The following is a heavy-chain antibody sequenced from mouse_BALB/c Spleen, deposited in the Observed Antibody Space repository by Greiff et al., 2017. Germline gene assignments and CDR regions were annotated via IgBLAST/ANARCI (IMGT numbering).Heavy chain of an antibody. V-gene: IGHV2-9*02. CDR1: GFSLTSYG. Sequence: QVQLQQSGPGLVAPSQSLSITCTVSGFSLTSYGVHWVRQPPGKGLEWLGVIWAGGSTNYNSAIMYRLSISKDNSKSQVFLKMNSLQTDDTAMYNCARDNLSWFAYWGQGTLVTVSA. CDR3: ARDNLSWFAY. CDR2: IWAGGST. J-gene: IGHJ3*01. D-gene: IGHD6-2*01.